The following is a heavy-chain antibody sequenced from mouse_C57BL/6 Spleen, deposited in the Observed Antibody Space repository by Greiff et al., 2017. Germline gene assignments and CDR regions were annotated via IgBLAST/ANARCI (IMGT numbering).Heavy chain of an antibody. V-gene: IGHV1-9*01. J-gene: IGHJ4*01. CDR1: GYTFTGYW. CDR3: ARSDYDYDLYAMDF. CDR2: ILPGSGST. D-gene: IGHD2-4*01. Sequence: VQLQQSGAELMKPGASVKLSCKATGYTFTGYWIEWVKQRPGHGLEWIGEILPGSGSTTYNEKFKGKATFTADTSSNTAYMQLSSLTTEDSSFYYCARSDYDYDLYAMDFWGQGTSVTVSS.